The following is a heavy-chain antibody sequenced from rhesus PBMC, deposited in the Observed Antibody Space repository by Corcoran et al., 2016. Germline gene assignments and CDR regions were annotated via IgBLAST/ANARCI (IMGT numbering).Heavy chain of an antibody. J-gene: IGHJ2*01. CDR3: AKMASYWYFDL. CDR2: IDPSDSDT. V-gene: IGHV5-20*02. CDR1: GYSFPSYW. Sequence: EVQLVQSGAEVKRPGESLTISCKTSGYSFPSYWIIWVTQMPGKGLEWMGAIDPSDSDTRYSPSFKGQVTISADKSISTAYLQWSSLKASDTATYYCAKMASYWYFDLWGPGTPITISS.